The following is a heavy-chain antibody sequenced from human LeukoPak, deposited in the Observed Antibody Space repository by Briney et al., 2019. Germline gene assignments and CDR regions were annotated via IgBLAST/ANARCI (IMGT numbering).Heavy chain of an antibody. CDR2: IYYSGST. Sequence: SETLSLTCTVSGGSISSSSYYWGWIRQPPGKGLEWIGSIYYSGSTYYNPSLKSRVTISVDTSKNQFSLKLSSVTAADTAVYYCASPIVGAQYYFDYWGQGTLVTGSS. CDR3: ASPIVGAQYYFDY. CDR1: GGSISSSSYY. J-gene: IGHJ4*02. V-gene: IGHV4-39*07. D-gene: IGHD1-26*01.